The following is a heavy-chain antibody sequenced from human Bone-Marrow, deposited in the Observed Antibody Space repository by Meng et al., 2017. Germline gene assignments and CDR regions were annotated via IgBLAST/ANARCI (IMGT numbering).Heavy chain of an antibody. Sequence: GESLKISCAASGFTFSSYEMNWVRQAPGKGLEWVSYISSSGTTIYYADSVKGRFTISRDNAKNSLHLQMNSLRAEDTAVYYCARENYYYYFYGMDVWGQGTTVTVSS. CDR3: ARENYYYYFYGMDV. J-gene: IGHJ6*02. CDR1: GFTFSSYE. CDR2: ISSSGTTI. V-gene: IGHV3-48*03.